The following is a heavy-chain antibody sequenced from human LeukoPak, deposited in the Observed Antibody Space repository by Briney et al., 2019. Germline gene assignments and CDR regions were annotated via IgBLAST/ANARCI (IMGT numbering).Heavy chain of an antibody. V-gene: IGHV3-30*02. CDR1: GFTFSSYG. D-gene: IGHD4-11*01. CDR2: IRYDGSNK. Sequence: GGSLRLSCAASGFTFSSYGMHWVRQAPGKGLEWVAFIRYDGSNKYYADSVKGRFTISRDDSKNTLYLQMNSLRAEDTAVYYCAKFSDYSNPLDYWGQGTLVTVSS. CDR3: AKFSDYSNPLDY. J-gene: IGHJ4*02.